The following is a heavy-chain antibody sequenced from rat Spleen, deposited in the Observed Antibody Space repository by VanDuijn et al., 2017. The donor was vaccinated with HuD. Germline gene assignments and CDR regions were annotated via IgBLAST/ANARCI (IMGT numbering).Heavy chain of an antibody. J-gene: IGHJ2*01. CDR2: IWGDGST. Sequence: QVQLKESGPGLVKPSETLSLTCTVSGFSLTSSHVSWVRQPPGKGLEWMGVIWGDGSTAYNSALKSRLSISRDTSKSQVFLKMNSLQTEDTAIYFCTRNYDGSSFDYWGQGVVVTVSS. D-gene: IGHD1-12*03. V-gene: IGHV2-15*01. CDR3: TRNYDGSSFDY. CDR1: GFSLTSSH.